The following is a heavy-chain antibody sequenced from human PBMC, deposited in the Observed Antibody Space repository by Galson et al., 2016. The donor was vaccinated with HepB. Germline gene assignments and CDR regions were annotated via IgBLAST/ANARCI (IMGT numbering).Heavy chain of an antibody. CDR1: GDTIPNYA. Sequence: SVKVSCKASGDTIPNYAMHWVRQAPGESLEWMGWINAANGNTKYSQKFQGRVTISRDTTASTTYMELSALTSEDTAINYCARERALDYFDYWGQGTLVTVSS. CDR3: ARERALDYFDY. J-gene: IGHJ4*02. V-gene: IGHV1-3*01. CDR2: INAANGNT.